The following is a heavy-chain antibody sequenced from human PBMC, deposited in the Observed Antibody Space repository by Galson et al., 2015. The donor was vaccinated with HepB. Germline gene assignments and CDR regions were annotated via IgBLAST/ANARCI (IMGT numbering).Heavy chain of an antibody. J-gene: IGHJ2*01. CDR1: GFTFSSYA. Sequence: SLRLSCAASGFTFSSYAMHWVRQAPGKGLEWVAVISYDGSNKYYADSVKGRFTISRDNSKNTLYLQMNSLRAEDTAVYYCAKGYYDFWSGYSTYWYFDLWGRGTLVTVSS. D-gene: IGHD3-3*01. CDR2: ISYDGSNK. CDR3: AKGYYDFWSGYSTYWYFDL. V-gene: IGHV3-30*04.